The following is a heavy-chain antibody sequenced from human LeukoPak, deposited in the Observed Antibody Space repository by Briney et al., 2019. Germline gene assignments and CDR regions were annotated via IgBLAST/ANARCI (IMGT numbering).Heavy chain of an antibody. Sequence: SETLSLTCTVSGGSISSYYWSWIRHPAGKGLEWIGRMYTGGSTNYNPSLKSRGTMSVDTSKNQFSLKLSSVTAADTAVYYCASGYYDTSGYSLFELWGQGTLITVSS. J-gene: IGHJ4*02. D-gene: IGHD3-22*01. CDR2: MYTGGST. CDR3: ASGYYDTSGYSLFEL. V-gene: IGHV4-4*07. CDR1: GGSISSYY.